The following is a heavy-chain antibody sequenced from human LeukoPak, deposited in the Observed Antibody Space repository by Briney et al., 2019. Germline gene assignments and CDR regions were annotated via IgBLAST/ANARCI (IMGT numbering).Heavy chain of an antibody. CDR1: GFTFSSYG. CDR2: IRYDGSNK. V-gene: IGHV3-30*02. J-gene: IGHJ4*02. D-gene: IGHD2-21*01. Sequence: GGSLRLSCAASGFTFSSYGMHWVRQAPGKGLEWVAFIRYDGSNKYYADSVKGRFTISRDNSKNTLYLQMNSLRAEDTAVYYCASDCGGDCYLDYWGQGTLVTVSS. CDR3: ASDCGGDCYLDY.